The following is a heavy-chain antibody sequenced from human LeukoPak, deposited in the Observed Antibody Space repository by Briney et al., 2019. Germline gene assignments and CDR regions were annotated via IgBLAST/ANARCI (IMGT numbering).Heavy chain of an antibody. CDR2: ISYDGSNK. Sequence: GGSLRLSCAASGFTFSSYAMHWVRQAPGKGLEWVAVISYDGSNKYYADSVKGRFTISRDNSKNTLYLQMDSLRAEDTAVYYCARVIVGATSFLDYWGQGTLVTVSS. D-gene: IGHD1-26*01. CDR1: GFTFSSYA. CDR3: ARVIVGATSFLDY. V-gene: IGHV3-30-3*01. J-gene: IGHJ4*02.